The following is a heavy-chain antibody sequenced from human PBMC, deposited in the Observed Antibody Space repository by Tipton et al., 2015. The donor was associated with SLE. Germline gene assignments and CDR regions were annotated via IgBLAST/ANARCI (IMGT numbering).Heavy chain of an antibody. CDR1: GFTFSDYY. CDR3: AKGIDGYNPYYWYYYGMDV. Sequence: GSLRLSCAASGFTFSDYYMSWIRQAPGKGLEWVSYISSSSSYTNYADSVKGRFTISRDNSKNTLYLQMNSLRAEDTAVYYCAKGIDGYNPYYWYYYGMDVWGQGTTVTVSS. V-gene: IGHV3-11*05. D-gene: IGHD5-24*01. J-gene: IGHJ6*02. CDR2: ISSSSSYT.